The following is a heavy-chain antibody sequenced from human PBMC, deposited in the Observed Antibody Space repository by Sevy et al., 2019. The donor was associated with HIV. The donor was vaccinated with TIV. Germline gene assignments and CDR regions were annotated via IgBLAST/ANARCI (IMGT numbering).Heavy chain of an antibody. V-gene: IGHV1-24*01. CDR2: FDPEDGET. J-gene: IGHJ4*02. Sequence: ASVKVSCKVSGYTLTQLSMHWVRQAPGKGLEWMGSFDPEDGETLYAQNFQGRVTMTEDTSTDTAYMARSSLRSEDTAIYYCATTKEYYDSSGSPFDYWGQGTLVTVSS. CDR1: GYTLTQLS. D-gene: IGHD3-22*01. CDR3: ATTKEYYDSSGSPFDY.